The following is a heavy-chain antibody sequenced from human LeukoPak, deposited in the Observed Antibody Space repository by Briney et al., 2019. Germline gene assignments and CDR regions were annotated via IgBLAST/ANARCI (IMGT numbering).Heavy chain of an antibody. D-gene: IGHD2-2*02. CDR2: IYYSGST. CDR1: GGSISSSSYY. J-gene: IGHJ4*02. CDR3: ARHGRDIVVVPAAILYFDY. V-gene: IGHV4-39*01. Sequence: SETLSLTCTVSGGSISSSSYYWGWIRQPPGTGLEWIGSIYYSGSTYYNPSLKSRVTISVDTSKNQFSLKLSSVTAADTAVYYCARHGRDIVVVPAAILYFDYWGQGTLVTVSS.